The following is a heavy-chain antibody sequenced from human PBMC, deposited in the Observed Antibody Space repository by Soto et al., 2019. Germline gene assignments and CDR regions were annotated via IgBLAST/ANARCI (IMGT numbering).Heavy chain of an antibody. V-gene: IGHV3-23*01. J-gene: IGHJ3*01. CDR2: ISDAAGSA. D-gene: IGHD4-17*01. CDR1: GFTFITYA. Sequence: GGSLRLSCAASGFTFITYAMSFVRQFPGKGLEWVSTISDAAGSAYYVDSVKGRFTISRDNSKKTLYLQMNSLRAEDSAVYYCARPYGGKIGDAPDLWGQGTMVTVSS. CDR3: ARPYGGKIGDAPDL.